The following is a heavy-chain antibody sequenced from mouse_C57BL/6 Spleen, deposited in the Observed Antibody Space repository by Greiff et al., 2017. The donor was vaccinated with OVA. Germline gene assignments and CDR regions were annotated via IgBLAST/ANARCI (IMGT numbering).Heavy chain of an antibody. J-gene: IGHJ4*01. CDR2: IYWDDDK. CDR3: ARRARWLLGMDY. CDR1: GFSLSTSGMG. D-gene: IGHD2-3*01. Sequence: QVTLKVSGPGLLQSSQTLSLTCSFSGFSLSTSGMGVSWIRQPSGKGLEWLAHIYWDDDKRYNPSLKSRLTISKDTSRNQVFLKITSVDTADTATYYCARRARWLLGMDYWGQGTSVTVSS. V-gene: IGHV8-12*01.